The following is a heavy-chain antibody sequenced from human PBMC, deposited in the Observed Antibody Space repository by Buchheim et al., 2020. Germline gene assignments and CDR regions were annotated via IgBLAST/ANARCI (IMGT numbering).Heavy chain of an antibody. CDR3: ASLKATMVQGVTDY. V-gene: IGHV3-30*04. CDR2: ISYDGSNK. D-gene: IGHD3-10*01. CDR1: GFTFSSYA. J-gene: IGHJ4*02. Sequence: QVQLVESGGGVVQPGRSLRLSCAASGFTFSSYAMHWVRQAPGKGLEWVAVISYDGSNKYYADSVKGRFTISRDNSKNTLYLQMNSLRAEDTAVYYCASLKATMVQGVTDYWGQGTL.